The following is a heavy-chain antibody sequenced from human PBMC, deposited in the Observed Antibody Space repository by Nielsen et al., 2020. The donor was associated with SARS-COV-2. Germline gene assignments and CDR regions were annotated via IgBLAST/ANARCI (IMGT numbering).Heavy chain of an antibody. V-gene: IGHV4-34*01. CDR3: ARGRNTMIVVVNRTFDY. CDR2: INHSGST. Sequence: SETLSLTCAVYSGSFSGYYWSWIRQPPGKGLEWIGEINHSGSTNYNPSLKSRVTISVDTSKNQFSLKLSSVTAADTAVYYCARGRNTMIVVVNRTFDYWGQGTLVTVSS. CDR1: SGSFSGYY. J-gene: IGHJ4*02. D-gene: IGHD3-22*01.